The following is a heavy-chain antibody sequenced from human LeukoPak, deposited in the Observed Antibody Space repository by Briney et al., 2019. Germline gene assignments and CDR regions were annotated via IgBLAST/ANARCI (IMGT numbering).Heavy chain of an antibody. CDR2: IIPIFGTA. CDR3: ARTYYYGSGSYGYAFDI. V-gene: IGHV1-69*05. Sequence: GASVKVSCKASGGTFSSYAISWVRQAPGQGLEWMGGIIPIFGTANYAQKFQGRVTITTDESTSTAYMELSSLRSEDTAVYYCARTYYYGSGSYGYAFDIWGQGTMVTVSS. D-gene: IGHD3-10*01. J-gene: IGHJ3*02. CDR1: GGTFSSYA.